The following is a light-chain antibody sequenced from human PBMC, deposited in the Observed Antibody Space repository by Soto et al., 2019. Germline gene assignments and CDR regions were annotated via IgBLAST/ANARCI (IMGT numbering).Light chain of an antibody. CDR1: QSVSSRN. J-gene: IGKJ2*01. CDR3: QQYSDLPYT. Sequence: EIVLTQSPGTLSLSPRERATLSCRASQSVSSRNLAWYQQKPGQAPRLLIYGASSRATGIPDRFSGSGSVTDFTLTFNRLEPEDFAVYYCQQYSDLPYTFGQGTKLEVK. CDR2: GAS. V-gene: IGKV3-20*01.